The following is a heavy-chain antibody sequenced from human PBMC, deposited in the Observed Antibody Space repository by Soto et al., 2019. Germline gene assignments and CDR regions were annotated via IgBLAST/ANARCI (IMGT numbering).Heavy chain of an antibody. D-gene: IGHD6-6*01. CDR2: ISGSGGST. Sequence: EVQLLESGGGLVQPGGSLRLSCAASGFTFSSYAMSWVRQAPGKGLEWVSAISGSGGSTYYADSVKGRFTISRDNSENTLYLQVNSLRAEDTAVYYCAKADKQLRQTIDYWGHGTLVTFSS. V-gene: IGHV3-23*01. CDR3: AKADKQLRQTIDY. CDR1: GFTFSSYA. J-gene: IGHJ4*01.